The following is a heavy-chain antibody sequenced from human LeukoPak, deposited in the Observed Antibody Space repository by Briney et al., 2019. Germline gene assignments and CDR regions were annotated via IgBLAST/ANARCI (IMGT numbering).Heavy chain of an antibody. CDR1: GYTFSDYN. Sequence: ASVKLSCNSSGYTFSDYNINWDRHAPGQGLEWMGWISHKSGSTNEAQNFQGRVTRTRDTSINTAYMELSRLRPDDTAVYYGARHNYDFDFDSWGEGALVTVSS. CDR2: ISHKSGST. CDR3: ARHNYDFDFDS. J-gene: IGHJ4*02. V-gene: IGHV1-2*02. D-gene: IGHD3-3*01.